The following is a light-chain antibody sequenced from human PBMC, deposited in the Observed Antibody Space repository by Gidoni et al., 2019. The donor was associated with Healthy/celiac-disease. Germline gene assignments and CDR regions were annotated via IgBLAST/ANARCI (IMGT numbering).Light chain of an antibody. V-gene: IGKV1-5*03. Sequence: DIQMTQSPSTLSASVGDRVTITCRASQSISSWLAWYQQKPGRAPKLLIYKASSFESGVPSRFSGSGSGTEFTLTISSLQPDDFATYYCQQYNSYPWTVGQGTKVEIK. CDR3: QQYNSYPWT. CDR2: KAS. J-gene: IGKJ1*01. CDR1: QSISSW.